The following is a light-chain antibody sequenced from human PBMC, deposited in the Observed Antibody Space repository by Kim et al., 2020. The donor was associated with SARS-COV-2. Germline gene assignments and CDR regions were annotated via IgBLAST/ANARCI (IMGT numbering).Light chain of an antibody. Sequence: QSALTQPASVSGSPGQSITISCTGTSSDVGGYDYVSWYQQHPGKVPKVMIFDVSNRPSGVSSRFSGSKSGNTASLTISGLRAEDEADYYCMSYRSGHSWVFGGGTQLTVL. CDR3: MSYRSGHSWV. J-gene: IGLJ3*02. CDR2: DVS. V-gene: IGLV2-14*03. CDR1: SSDVGGYDY.